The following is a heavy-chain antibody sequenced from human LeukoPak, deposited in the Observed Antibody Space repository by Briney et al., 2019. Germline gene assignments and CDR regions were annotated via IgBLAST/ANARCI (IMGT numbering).Heavy chain of an antibody. D-gene: IGHD2-2*03. CDR2: INHSGST. V-gene: IGHV4-34*01. CDR3: ARDGYLAVDY. Sequence: SETLSLTCAVYGGSFSGYYWSWIRQPPGKGLEWIGEINHSGSTNYNPSLKSRVAISVGTSKNQFSLKLSSVTAADTAVYYCARDGYLAVDYWGQGTLVTVSS. J-gene: IGHJ4*02. CDR1: GGSFSGYY.